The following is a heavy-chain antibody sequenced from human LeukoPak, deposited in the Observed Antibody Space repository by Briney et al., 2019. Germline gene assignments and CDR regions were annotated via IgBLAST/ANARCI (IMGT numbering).Heavy chain of an antibody. D-gene: IGHD2-8*01. J-gene: IGHJ5*01. V-gene: IGHV3-23*01. CDR1: GFTFSRYS. Sequence: GGSLRLSCAASGFTFSRYSMSWVRQAPGKGLEWVSGVSGDGAGMYYADSVKGRFTVSRDNSENTLSLQMDILRAEDTAVYYCVKNGVRSLFTVYNWFDSWGQGTLVTVSS. CDR2: VSGDGAGM. CDR3: VKNGVRSLFTVYNWFDS.